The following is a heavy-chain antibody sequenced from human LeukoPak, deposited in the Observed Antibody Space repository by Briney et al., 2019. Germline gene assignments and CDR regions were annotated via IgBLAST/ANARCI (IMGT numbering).Heavy chain of an antibody. CDR1: GYTFTSYY. CDR2: INPSGGST. D-gene: IGHD3-3*01. V-gene: IGHV1-46*01. Sequence: ASVKVSCKASGYTFTSYYMHWVRQAPGQGLEWMGIINPSGGSTSYAQKFQGRVTMTRDMSTSTVYMELSSLRSEDTAVYYCARGGDTIFGVVIILDYWGQGTLVTVSS. CDR3: ARGGDTIFGVVIILDY. J-gene: IGHJ4*02.